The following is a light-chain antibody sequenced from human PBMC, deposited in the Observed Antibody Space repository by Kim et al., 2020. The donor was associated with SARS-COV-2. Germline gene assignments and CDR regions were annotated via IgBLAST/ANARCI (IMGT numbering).Light chain of an antibody. CDR1: QDISDY. CDR2: GAS. Sequence: TSVGDRITITCQASQDISDYLNWYQQKPGKAPKILIYGASNLETGVPSRFSGSGSGTDFTFTISSLQPEDFATYYCQQYDNLPITFGQGTRLEIK. J-gene: IGKJ5*01. CDR3: QQYDNLPIT. V-gene: IGKV1-33*01.